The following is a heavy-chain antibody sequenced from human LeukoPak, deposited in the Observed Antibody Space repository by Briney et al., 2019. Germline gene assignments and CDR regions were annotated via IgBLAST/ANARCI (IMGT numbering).Heavy chain of an antibody. D-gene: IGHD2-15*01. CDR2: INPSGGST. Sequence: APVKVSCKASGYTFTSYYMHWVRQAPGQGLEWMGIINPSGGSTSYAQKFQGRVTMTRDTSTSTVYMELSSLRSEDTAVYYCARGSTIPPGPLVVAGSGTLDYWGQGTLVTVSS. J-gene: IGHJ4*02. CDR1: GYTFTSYY. CDR3: ARGSTIPPGPLVVAGSGTLDY. V-gene: IGHV1-46*01.